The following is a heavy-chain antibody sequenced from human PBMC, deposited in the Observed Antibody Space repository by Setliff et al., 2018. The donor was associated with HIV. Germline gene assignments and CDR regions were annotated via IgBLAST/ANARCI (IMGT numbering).Heavy chain of an antibody. Sequence: ASVKVSCKASGYSFTGHSVHWLRQAPGLGPEWLAVINTRKGDAIVARNFQGRITLARDTSTNTVYMELISLTSEDTAVYYCARDRVFGVTFPVYCFDTWGQGTRVTVSS. CDR3: ARDRVFGVTFPVYCFDT. CDR2: INTRKGDA. J-gene: IGHJ4*02. V-gene: IGHV1-46*01. CDR1: GYSFTGHS. D-gene: IGHD3-3*01.